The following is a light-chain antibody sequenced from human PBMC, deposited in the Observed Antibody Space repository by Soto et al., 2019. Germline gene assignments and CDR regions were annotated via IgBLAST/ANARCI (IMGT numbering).Light chain of an antibody. CDR3: GTWDSSLSVGV. CDR1: SSNIGNNY. Sequence: QAVVTQPPSVSAAPGQKVTISCSGSSSNIGNNYVSWYQSLPGTAPKLLIYDNNERPSGIPDRFTGSKSGTSATLGITGLQNGDEADYYCGTWDSSLSVGVFGEGTKLTVL. J-gene: IGLJ2*01. V-gene: IGLV1-51*01. CDR2: DNN.